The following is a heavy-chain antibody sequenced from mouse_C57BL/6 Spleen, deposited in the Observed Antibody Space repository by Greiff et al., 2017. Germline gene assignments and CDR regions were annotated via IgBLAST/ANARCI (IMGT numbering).Heavy chain of an antibody. D-gene: IGHD1-1*01. V-gene: IGHV3-6*01. CDR2: ISYDGGN. CDR1: GYSITSGYY. Sequence: EVKLEESGPGLVKPSQSLSLTCSVTGYSITSGYYWNWIRQFPGNKLEWMGYISYDGGNNYNPSLKNRISITRDPSKNQFFLKLNSVTTEDTATYYCARAGSTFDYWGQGTTLTVSS. CDR3: ARAGSTFDY. J-gene: IGHJ2*01.